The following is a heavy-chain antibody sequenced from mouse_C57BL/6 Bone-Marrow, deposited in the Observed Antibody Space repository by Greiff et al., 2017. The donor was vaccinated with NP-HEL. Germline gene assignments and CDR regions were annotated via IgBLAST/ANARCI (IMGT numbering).Heavy chain of an antibody. CDR3: ARPFYYDYVWFAY. J-gene: IGHJ3*01. Sequence: EVHLVESGGGLAKPGGSLKLSCAASGFTFSSYAMSWVRQTPEKRLEWVATISDGGSYTYYPDNVKGRFTISRDNAKNNLYLQMSHLKSEDTAMYYCARPFYYDYVWFAYWGQGTLVTVSA. CDR2: ISDGGSYT. CDR1: GFTFSSYA. V-gene: IGHV5-4*01. D-gene: IGHD2-4*01.